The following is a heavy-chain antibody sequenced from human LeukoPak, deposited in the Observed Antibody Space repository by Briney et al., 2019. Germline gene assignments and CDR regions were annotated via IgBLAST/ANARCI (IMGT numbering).Heavy chain of an antibody. V-gene: IGHV1-69*05. CDR2: IIPIFGTQ. Sequence: SVKVSCKASGGTLSSYAICWGRQAPGQGRERMGRIIPIFGTQNYAQKFQGRVKITTDESTSTAYMELSSLRSEDTAVYYCARERGGGYYDKGDAFDIWGQGTMITVSS. D-gene: IGHD3-22*01. J-gene: IGHJ3*02. CDR3: ARERGGGYYDKGDAFDI. CDR1: GGTLSSYA.